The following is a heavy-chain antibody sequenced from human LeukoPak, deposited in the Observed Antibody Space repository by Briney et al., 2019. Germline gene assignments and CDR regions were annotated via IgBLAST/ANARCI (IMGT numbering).Heavy chain of an antibody. CDR1: GFTFSSYG. CDR3: ATYRQVLLPFES. D-gene: IGHD2-8*02. V-gene: IGHV3-30*02. Sequence: GGSLRLSCAASGFTFSSYGMHWVRQAPGKGLEWVAFIQSDGSDQYYADSVKGRLSISRDNSKSTLSLQMNSLRAEDTAIYYCATYRQVLLPFESWGQGTLVTVSS. J-gene: IGHJ4*02. CDR2: IQSDGSDQ.